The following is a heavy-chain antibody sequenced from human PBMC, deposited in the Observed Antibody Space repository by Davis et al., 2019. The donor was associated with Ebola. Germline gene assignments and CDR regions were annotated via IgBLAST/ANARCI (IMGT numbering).Heavy chain of an antibody. CDR3: AKSGLSFGVVKYHYGMDV. Sequence: GGSLRLSCAASGFTFSSYAMSWVRQAAGKGLEWVAVIWYDGSNKYYADSVKGRFTISRDNSKNTLYLQMNSLRAEDTAVYYCAKSGLSFGVVKYHYGMDVWGKGTTVTVSS. D-gene: IGHD3-3*01. CDR1: GFTFSSYA. J-gene: IGHJ6*04. V-gene: IGHV3-33*06. CDR2: IWYDGSNK.